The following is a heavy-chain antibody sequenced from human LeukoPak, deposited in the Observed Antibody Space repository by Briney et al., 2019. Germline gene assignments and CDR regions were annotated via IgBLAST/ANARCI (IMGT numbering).Heavy chain of an antibody. CDR1: GYTFTGYY. V-gene: IGHV1-2*06. J-gene: IGHJ3*02. D-gene: IGHD3-10*01. CDR2: INPNSGGT. Sequence: ASVKVSCKASGYTFTGYYMHWVRQAPGQGLEWMGRINPNSGGTNYAQKFQGRVTMTRDTSISTACMELSRLRSDDTAVYYCARDRGLGITMPVDAFDIWGQGTMVTVSS. CDR3: ARDRGLGITMPVDAFDI.